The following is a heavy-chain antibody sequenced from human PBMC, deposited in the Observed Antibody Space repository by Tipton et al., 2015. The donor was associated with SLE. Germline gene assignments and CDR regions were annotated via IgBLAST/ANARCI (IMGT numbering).Heavy chain of an antibody. Sequence: SLRLSCTASGFNFNYYWMHWVRQVPGKGLLWVSHINSGGTTTTYADSVKGRFTISRDNTKNTLHLHMNSLRAEDTAVYYCAREAMTYDSWGQGTLVTVSS. D-gene: IGHD2-21*02. CDR2: INSGGTTT. CDR1: GFNFNYYW. V-gene: IGHV3-74*01. CDR3: AREAMTYDS. J-gene: IGHJ5*01.